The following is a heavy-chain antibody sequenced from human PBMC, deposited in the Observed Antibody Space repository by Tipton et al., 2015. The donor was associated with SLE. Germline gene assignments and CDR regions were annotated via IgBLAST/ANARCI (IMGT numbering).Heavy chain of an antibody. CDR1: GFILSSYA. Sequence: RSLRLSCAASGFILSSYAMHWVRQAPGKGLEWVAIISFDEDTKYYADSVKGRFTIFRDNSKNTLYLQMNSLRAEDTAVYYCARDRWELLMGAFDIWGQGTMVTVSS. CDR3: ARDRWELLMGAFDI. V-gene: IGHV3-30-3*01. D-gene: IGHD1-26*01. J-gene: IGHJ3*02. CDR2: ISFDEDTK.